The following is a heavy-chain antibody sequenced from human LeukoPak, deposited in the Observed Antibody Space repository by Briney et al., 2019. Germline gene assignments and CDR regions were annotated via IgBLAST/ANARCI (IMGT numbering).Heavy chain of an antibody. CDR1: GLSLSTSGMR. V-gene: IGHV2-70*04. CDR2: IDWDDDK. Sequence: SGPALVKPTQTLTLTCTFSGLSLSTSGMRVSWIRQPPGKALEWLARIDWDDDKFYSTSLKTRLTISKDTSKNQVVLTMTNMDPVDTATYYCARIGFSYYMDVWGKGTTVTVSS. J-gene: IGHJ6*03. CDR3: ARIGFSYYMDV.